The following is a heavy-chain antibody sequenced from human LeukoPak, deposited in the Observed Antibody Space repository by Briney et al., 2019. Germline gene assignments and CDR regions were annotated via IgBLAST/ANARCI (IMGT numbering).Heavy chain of an antibody. V-gene: IGHV3-33*06. Sequence: GGSLRLSCAASGFTFSSYGMHWVRQAPGKGLEWVAVIWYDGSNKYYADSVKGRFTISRDNSKNTLYLQMNSLRAEDTAVYYCAKDYREDDYVWGSYRQGGAFDIRGQGTMVTVSS. CDR2: IWYDGSNK. D-gene: IGHD3-16*02. CDR1: GFTFSSYG. CDR3: AKDYREDDYVWGSYRQGGAFDI. J-gene: IGHJ3*02.